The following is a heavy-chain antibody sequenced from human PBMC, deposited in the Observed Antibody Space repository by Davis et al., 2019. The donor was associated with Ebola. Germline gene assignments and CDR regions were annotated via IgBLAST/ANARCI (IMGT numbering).Heavy chain of an antibody. CDR3: ARGTNAYNPGGYFDS. J-gene: IGHJ4*02. CDR1: GYSFTSYW. Sequence: GESLKISCKGSGYSFTSYWIRWVRQMPGKGMEWMGRIVPSDSYTNYSPSFQGQVTISADKSISTAYLQWSSLKASDTAIYYCARGTNAYNPGGYFDSWGQGTLVTVSS. CDR2: IVPSDSYT. V-gene: IGHV5-10-1*04. D-gene: IGHD5-24*01.